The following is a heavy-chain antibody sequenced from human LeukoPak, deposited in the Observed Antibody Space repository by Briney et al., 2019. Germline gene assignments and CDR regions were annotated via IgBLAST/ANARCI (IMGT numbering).Heavy chain of an antibody. CDR1: GYTFTSYD. Sequence: GASVKVSCKASGYTFTSYDINWVRQATGQGLEWMGWMNPNSGNTGYAQKFQGRVTITADESTSTAYMELSSLRSEDTAVYYCARGDRALSSGWDMDVWGQGTTVTVSS. D-gene: IGHD6-19*01. CDR2: MNPNSGNT. J-gene: IGHJ6*02. CDR3: ARGDRALSSGWDMDV. V-gene: IGHV1-8*01.